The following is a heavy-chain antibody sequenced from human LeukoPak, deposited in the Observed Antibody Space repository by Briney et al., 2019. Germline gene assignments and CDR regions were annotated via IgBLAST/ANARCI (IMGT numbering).Heavy chain of an antibody. D-gene: IGHD6-19*01. CDR2: INPNSGGT. V-gene: IGHV1-2*02. Sequence: ASVKVSCKASGYTFTGYYMHWVRQAPGQGLEWMGWINPNSGGTNYAQKLQGRVTMTRDTSISTAYMELSRLRSDDTAVYYCARDDSSGWYFDYWGQGTLVTVSS. CDR1: GYTFTGYY. CDR3: ARDDSSGWYFDY. J-gene: IGHJ4*02.